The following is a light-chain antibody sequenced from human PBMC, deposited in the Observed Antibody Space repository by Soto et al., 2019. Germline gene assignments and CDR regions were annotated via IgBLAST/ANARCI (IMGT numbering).Light chain of an antibody. CDR3: KQSVTFFPT. CDR1: KSLSNW. V-gene: IGKV1-12*01. CDR2: AAS. Sequence: DIQMPQSPSSVSASVGDRVNIPCRASKSLSNWLAWYKQKPGKAPKLLIYAASNLQSGVPSRFSGSRSGTDFTLTISSLEPEDFATDYCKQSVTFFPTFSRGTK. J-gene: IGKJ4*01.